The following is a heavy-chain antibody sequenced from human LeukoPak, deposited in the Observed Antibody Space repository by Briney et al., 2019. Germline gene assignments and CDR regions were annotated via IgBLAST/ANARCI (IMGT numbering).Heavy chain of an antibody. D-gene: IGHD3-3*01. CDR2: IYTSGST. Sequence: SETLSLTCSVSGGSMNTHYWNWIRQPAGKGLEWIGRIYTSGSTNHNPSLKSRVIMSLNTSKSQFSLSLSSVTAADTAVYYCARDNNGLYFGVRGFDIWGQGKMVIVSS. J-gene: IGHJ3*02. CDR1: GGSMNTHY. CDR3: ARDNNGLYFGVRGFDI. V-gene: IGHV4-4*07.